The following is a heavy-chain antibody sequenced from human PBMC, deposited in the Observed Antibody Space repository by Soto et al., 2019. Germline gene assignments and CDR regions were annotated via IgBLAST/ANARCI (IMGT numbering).Heavy chain of an antibody. CDR1: GDSISRGGYY. CDR2: IYHNGST. V-gene: IGHV4-31*03. D-gene: IGHD2-21*01. CDR3: ARDGAGAYGLGWFDP. Sequence: QVQLQESCPGLVKPSQTLSLTCTVSGDSISRGGYYWNSLRQHSRKGRVWIGYIYHNGSTLYKPSLQSRVSISVETSKNRSSLELSNVPAADTAVYYCARDGAGAYGLGWFDPWGQGILVTVSS. J-gene: IGHJ5*02.